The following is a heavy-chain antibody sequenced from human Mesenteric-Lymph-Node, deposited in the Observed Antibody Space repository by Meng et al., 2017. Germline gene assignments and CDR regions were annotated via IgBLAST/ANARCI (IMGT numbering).Heavy chain of an antibody. CDR3: AGGYSYGDY. CDR1: GFAFSSYG. D-gene: IGHD5-18*01. Sequence: QGQLVESGGGVVQPGRSLRLSGAASGFAFSSYGMHWVRQAPGKGLEWVALISHDGSNKYYADSVKGRFTVSRDNSKNTLYLQMNSQTTEDTAVYYCAGGYSYGDYWGQGTLVTVSS. V-gene: IGHV3-30*03. J-gene: IGHJ4*02. CDR2: ISHDGSNK.